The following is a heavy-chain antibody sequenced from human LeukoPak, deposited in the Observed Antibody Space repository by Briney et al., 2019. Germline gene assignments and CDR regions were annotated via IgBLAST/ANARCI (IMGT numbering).Heavy chain of an antibody. Sequence: GGSLRLSCAASGFTFDDYAMHWVRQAPGKGLEWVSLISGDGGSTYYADSVKGRFTISRDNAKNSLYLQMNSLRAEDTALYYCAKGKYQLPWDPWFDPWGQGTLVTVSS. CDR2: ISGDGGST. J-gene: IGHJ5*02. CDR3: AKGKYQLPWDPWFDP. D-gene: IGHD2-2*01. V-gene: IGHV3-43*02. CDR1: GFTFDDYA.